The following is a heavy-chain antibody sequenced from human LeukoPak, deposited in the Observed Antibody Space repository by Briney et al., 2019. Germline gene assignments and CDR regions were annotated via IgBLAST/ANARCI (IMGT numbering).Heavy chain of an antibody. V-gene: IGHV4-59*01. CDR2: IYYSGST. Sequence: PSETLSLTCTVSGGSISSYYWSWIRQPPGKGLEWIGYIYYSGSTNYNPSLKSRVTISVDTSKNQFSLKLSSVTAADTAVYYCARVKSPTVYYDFWSGIYYFDYWGQGTLVTVSS. J-gene: IGHJ4*02. CDR1: GGSISSYY. CDR3: ARVKSPTVYYDFWSGIYYFDY. D-gene: IGHD3-3*01.